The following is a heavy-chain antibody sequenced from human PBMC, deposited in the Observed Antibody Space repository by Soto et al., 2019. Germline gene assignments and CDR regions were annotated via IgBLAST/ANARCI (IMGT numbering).Heavy chain of an antibody. D-gene: IGHD4-17*01. CDR1: GSSISCYN. CDR2: IYYSGST. CDR3: ARGYGDYFDY. J-gene: IGHJ4*01. Sequence: PSATLFLTCTASGSSISCYNWSWLRPPPGKVLEWIGYIYYSGSTNYNPSLKSRVTISVDTSKNQFSLKLSSVTAADTAVYYCARGYGDYFDYWGHGTLVTVSS. V-gene: IGHV4-59*01.